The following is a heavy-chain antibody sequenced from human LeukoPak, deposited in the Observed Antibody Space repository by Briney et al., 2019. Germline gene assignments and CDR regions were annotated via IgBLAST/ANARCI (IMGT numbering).Heavy chain of an antibody. CDR1: GFTFTSYT. CDR2: ISSSGSAK. Sequence: GGSLRLSCVASGFTFTSYTMNWVRQAPGKGLEWVSYISSSGSAKYYADSVKGRFTISRDNSKNTLYLQMNSLRAEDTAVYYCARDQHRGWDSGYPQGVDYAFDIWGQGTMVTVSS. CDR3: ARDQHRGWDSGYPQGVDYAFDI. J-gene: IGHJ3*02. D-gene: IGHD5-12*01. V-gene: IGHV3-48*01.